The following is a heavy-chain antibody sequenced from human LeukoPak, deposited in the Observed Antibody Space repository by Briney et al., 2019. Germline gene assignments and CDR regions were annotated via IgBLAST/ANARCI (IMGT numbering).Heavy chain of an antibody. CDR3: AKGSAYADF. CDR2: VSGSGGST. Sequence: GGSLRLSCAASGFTFSSYVMSWVRQAPGKGLEWVSTVSGSGGSTYYADSVKGRFTISRDNPKNTLSLQMNSLRAEDTAVYYCAKGSAYADFWGQGTLVTVSS. D-gene: IGHD3-3*01. J-gene: IGHJ4*02. CDR1: GFTFSSYV. V-gene: IGHV3-23*01.